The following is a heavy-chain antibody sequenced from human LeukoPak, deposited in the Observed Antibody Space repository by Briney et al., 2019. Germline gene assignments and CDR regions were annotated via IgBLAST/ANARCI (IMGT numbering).Heavy chain of an antibody. V-gene: IGHV3-33*01. D-gene: IGHD3-22*01. CDR2: IAYDGSIE. CDR3: ARFTGGDSSGYYVC. Sequence: GGSLRLSCAASGFTFSRHGMHWVRLAPGKGLEWAAFIAYDGSIENYADSVKGRFTISRDNSKNKLWLQMNSLRAEDTAVYCCARFTGGDSSGYYVCWGQGTLVTVSS. J-gene: IGHJ4*02. CDR1: GFTFSRHG.